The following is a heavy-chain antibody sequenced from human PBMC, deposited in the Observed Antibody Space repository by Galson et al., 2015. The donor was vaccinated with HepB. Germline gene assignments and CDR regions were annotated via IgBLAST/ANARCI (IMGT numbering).Heavy chain of an antibody. D-gene: IGHD6-13*01. Sequence: LILSCAASGFTFSSYGMHWVRQAPGKGLEWVAVISYDGSNKYYADSVKGRFTISRDNSKNTLYLQMNSLRAEDTAVYYCAKDRSWSWDPRDEYYFDYWGQGTLVTVSS. CDR1: GFTFSSYG. J-gene: IGHJ4*02. CDR2: ISYDGSNK. CDR3: AKDRSWSWDPRDEYYFDY. V-gene: IGHV3-30*18.